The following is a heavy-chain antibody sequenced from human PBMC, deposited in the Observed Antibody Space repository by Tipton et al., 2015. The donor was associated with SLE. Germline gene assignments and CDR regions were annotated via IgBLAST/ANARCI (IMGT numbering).Heavy chain of an antibody. CDR1: GGSISSYY. V-gene: IGHV4-59*01. CDR3: ASYLETSYFDY. Sequence: TLSLTCTVSGGSISSYYWSWIRQPPGKGLEWIGYIYYSGSTNYNPSLKSRVTISVDTSKNQFSLKLSSVTAADTAVYYCASYLETSYFDYWGQGTLATVSS. CDR2: IYYSGST. D-gene: IGHD1-1*01. J-gene: IGHJ4*02.